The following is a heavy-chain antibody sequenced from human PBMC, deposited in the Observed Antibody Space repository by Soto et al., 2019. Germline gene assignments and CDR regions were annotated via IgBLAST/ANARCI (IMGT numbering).Heavy chain of an antibody. CDR3: AKADPSTGPFDY. J-gene: IGHJ4*02. CDR2: ISVSGGTI. CDR1: GFTFRNYA. V-gene: IGHV3-23*01. D-gene: IGHD4-17*01. Sequence: PGGSLRLSSAASGFTFRNYAMSWVRQAPGKGLEWVAAISVSGGTIYYADSVKGRFTVSRDNSKNTLYLQMNSLKVEDTALYYCAKADPSTGPFDYWGQGTLVTVSS.